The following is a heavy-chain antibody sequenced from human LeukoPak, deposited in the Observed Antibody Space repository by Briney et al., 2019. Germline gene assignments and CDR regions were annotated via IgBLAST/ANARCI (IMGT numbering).Heavy chain of an antibody. V-gene: IGHV4-61*02. CDR3: ARDCAP. CDR1: DGSISSPSYY. CDR2: IYTTGTT. J-gene: IGHJ5*02. Sequence: SQTLSLTCTASDGSISSPSYYWTWIRQPAGKGLEWIGLIYTTGTTNYNPSLRSRVTISLDTSRNQLSLKLTSVTAADTTVYYFARDCAPWGQGTLVTVSS.